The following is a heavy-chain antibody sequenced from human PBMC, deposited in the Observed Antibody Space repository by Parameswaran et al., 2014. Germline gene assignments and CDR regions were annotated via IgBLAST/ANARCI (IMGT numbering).Heavy chain of an antibody. CDR1: GGSVSSGSYY. CDR2: IYYSGST. J-gene: IGHJ6*02. V-gene: IGHV4-61*01. CDR3: ARRITMVRGVSYYGMDV. D-gene: IGHD3-10*01. Sequence: LSCTVSGGSVSSGSYYWSWIRQPPGKGLEWIGYIYYSGSTNYNPSLKSRVTISVDTSKNQLSLKLSSVTAADTAVYYCARRITMVRGVSYYGMDVWGQGTTVTVSS.